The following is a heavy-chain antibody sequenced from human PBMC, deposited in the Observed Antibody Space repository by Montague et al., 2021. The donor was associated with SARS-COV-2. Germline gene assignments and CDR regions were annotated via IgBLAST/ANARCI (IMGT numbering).Heavy chain of an antibody. D-gene: IGHD3-10*01. Sequence: SETLSLTCSVYGGSISSGSYYWAWMRQPPGKGLEGLGSIYVTGGSTPNQSLKSRATLSIDRSKNLLYLNLSSVTAADTAVYYCVRAMGRPGDWFDPWGQGIPVTVSS. J-gene: IGHJ5*02. CDR1: GGSISSGSYY. CDR2: IYVTGGS. CDR3: VRAMGRPGDWFDP. V-gene: IGHV4-39*07.